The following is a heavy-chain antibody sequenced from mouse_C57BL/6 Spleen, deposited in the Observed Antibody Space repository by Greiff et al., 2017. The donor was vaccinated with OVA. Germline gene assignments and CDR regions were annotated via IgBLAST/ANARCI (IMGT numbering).Heavy chain of an antibody. J-gene: IGHJ2*01. CDR2: IYPRSGNT. Sequence: VHLVESGAELARPGASVKLSCKASGYTFTSYGISWVKQRPGQGLEWIGEIYPRSGNTYYNEKFKGKATLTADKSSSTAYMELRSLTSEDSAVYFCARGGSSLDYWGQGTTPTVSS. V-gene: IGHV1-81*01. D-gene: IGHD1-1*01. CDR3: ARGGSSLDY. CDR1: GYTFTSYG.